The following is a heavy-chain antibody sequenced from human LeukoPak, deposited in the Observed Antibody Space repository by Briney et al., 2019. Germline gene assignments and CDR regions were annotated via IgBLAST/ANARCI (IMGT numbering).Heavy chain of an antibody. CDR1: GDSISNHY. V-gene: IGHV4-59*11. J-gene: IGHJ4*02. D-gene: IGHD3-10*01. CDR3: ARDSYYGSARSHLDY. CDR2: ISYNGST. Sequence: SETLSLTCTVSGDSISNHYWSWIRQSPGMGLEWIGYISYNGSTSYNPSLTSRATISGDTSKNHFSLKLSSVTAADTALNYCARDSYYGSARSHLDYWGQRTLVTVSS.